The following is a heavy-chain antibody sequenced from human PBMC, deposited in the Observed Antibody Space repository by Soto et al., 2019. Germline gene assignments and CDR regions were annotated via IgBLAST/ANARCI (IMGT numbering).Heavy chain of an antibody. CDR2: IKNKANSYIT. Sequence: EVQLVESGGGLVQPEGSLRLSCAASGFTFSDHYMDCVRQSPGKGLEWVGRIKNKANSYITEYASRVKGRLIISRDDSKNSVFLQMNRLKTDDTAVYYCTRVRVGSSRSSDSWGQGILVTVSS. CDR1: GFTFSDHY. CDR3: TRVRVGSSRSSDS. J-gene: IGHJ4*02. D-gene: IGHD6-19*01. V-gene: IGHV3-72*01.